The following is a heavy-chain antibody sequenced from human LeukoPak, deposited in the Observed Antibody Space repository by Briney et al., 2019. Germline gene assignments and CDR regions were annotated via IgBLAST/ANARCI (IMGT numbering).Heavy chain of an antibody. CDR1: GFTFSTYA. Sequence: QPGGSLRLSCAASGFTFSTYAMHWVRQAPGKGLEWVAVVGYDGSNRYYADSVKGRFTISRDNSKNNVYLEMSSLRAEDTAVYYCARGYGYVDYWGQGTLVTVSS. V-gene: IGHV3-33*01. CDR3: ARGYGYVDY. J-gene: IGHJ4*02. D-gene: IGHD4-17*01. CDR2: VGYDGSNR.